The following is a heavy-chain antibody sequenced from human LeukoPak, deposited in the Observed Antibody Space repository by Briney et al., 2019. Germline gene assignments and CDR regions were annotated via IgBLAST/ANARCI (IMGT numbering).Heavy chain of an antibody. V-gene: IGHV3-23*01. D-gene: IGHD3-3*01. CDR2: ISGSGGST. J-gene: IGHJ4*02. CDR3: AKDGGWLVYYFDY. Sequence: PGGSLRLSCAAPGFTFSSYAMSWVRQAPGKGLEWVSAISGSGGSTYYADSVKGRFTISRDSSKNTLYLQMNSLRAEDTAVYYCAKDGGWLVYYFDYWGQGTLVTVSS. CDR1: GFTFSSYA.